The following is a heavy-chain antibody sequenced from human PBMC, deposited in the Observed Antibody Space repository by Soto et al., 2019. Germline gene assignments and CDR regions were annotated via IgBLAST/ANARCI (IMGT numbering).Heavy chain of an antibody. CDR1: GFTFSSYC. Sequence: GGALRLSCAASGFTFSSYCMHWVRQAPGKGLEWVAVISYDGSNKYYADSVKGRFTISRDNSKNTLYLQMNSLRAEDTAVYYCAKDRREGPGSGCDYWGQGTLVTVSS. D-gene: IGHD6-19*01. J-gene: IGHJ4*02. CDR3: AKDRREGPGSGCDY. V-gene: IGHV3-30*18. CDR2: ISYDGSNK.